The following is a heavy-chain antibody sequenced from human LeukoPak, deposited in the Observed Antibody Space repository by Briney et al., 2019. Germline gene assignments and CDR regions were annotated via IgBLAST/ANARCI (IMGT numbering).Heavy chain of an antibody. CDR1: GFTFSSYG. Sequence: GGSLRLSCAASGFTFSSYGMNWVRQAPGKGLEWVSYISSSGSTIYYADSVKGRFTISRDNAKTSLYLQMNSLRAEDTAVYYCARVGCSGGSCFRDAFDIWGQGTMVTVSS. CDR2: ISSSGSTI. V-gene: IGHV3-48*03. D-gene: IGHD2-15*01. CDR3: ARVGCSGGSCFRDAFDI. J-gene: IGHJ3*02.